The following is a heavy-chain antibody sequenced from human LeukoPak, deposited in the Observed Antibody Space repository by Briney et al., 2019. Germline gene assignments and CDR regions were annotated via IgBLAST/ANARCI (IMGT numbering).Heavy chain of an antibody. CDR3: ARDPTMVRGSSEANGMDV. V-gene: IGHV1-3*01. CDR2: INAGNGNT. Sequence: ASAKVSCKASGYTFTSYAMHWVRQAPGQRLEWMGWINAGNGNTKYSQKFQGRVTITRDTSASTAYMELSSLRSEDTAVYYCARDPTMVRGSSEANGMDVWGQGTTVTVSS. CDR1: GYTFTSYA. J-gene: IGHJ6*02. D-gene: IGHD3-10*01.